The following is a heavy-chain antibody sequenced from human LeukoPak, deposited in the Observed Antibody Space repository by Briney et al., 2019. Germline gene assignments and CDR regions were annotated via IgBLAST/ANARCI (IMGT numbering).Heavy chain of an antibody. D-gene: IGHD6-19*01. V-gene: IGHV3-30*03. CDR1: GFTFSSYG. CDR2: ISYDGSNK. J-gene: IGHJ4*02. CDR3: ARDMYSSGLPPLDY. Sequence: PGRSLRLSCAASGFTFSSYGMHWVRQAPGKGLEWVAVISYDGSNKYYADSVKGRFTISRDNSKNTLYLQMNSLRAEDTAVYYCARDMYSSGLPPLDYWGQGTLVTVSS.